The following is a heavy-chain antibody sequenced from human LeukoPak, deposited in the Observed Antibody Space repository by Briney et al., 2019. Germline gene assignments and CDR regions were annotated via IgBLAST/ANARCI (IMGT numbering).Heavy chain of an antibody. V-gene: IGHV1-18*01. CDR1: GYTFTSYG. CDR3: ARVPDYGDYVLPDY. Sequence: AASVKVSCKASGYTFTSYGISWVRQAPGQGLEWMGWISAYNGNTNYAQKLQGRVTMTTDTSTSTAYMELRSLRSDDTAVYYCARVPDYGDYVLPDYWGQGTLVTVSS. CDR2: ISAYNGNT. D-gene: IGHD4-17*01. J-gene: IGHJ4*02.